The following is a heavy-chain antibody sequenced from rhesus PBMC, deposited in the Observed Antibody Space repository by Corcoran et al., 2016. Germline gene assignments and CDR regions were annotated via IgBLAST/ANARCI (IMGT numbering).Heavy chain of an antibody. Sequence: QLQLQESGPGLVKPSETLSVTCAVSGGSLRRGYWSLIRQATGKGLEWIGYIYGSGSSTNYNPSLKSRVTLSVDTSKNQFSLKLSSVTAADTAVYYCVRYSGYSYHFDYWGQGVLVTVSS. CDR2: IYGSGSST. D-gene: IGHD5-24*01. CDR1: GGSLRRGY. V-gene: IGHV4-169*01. J-gene: IGHJ4*01. CDR3: VRYSGYSYHFDY.